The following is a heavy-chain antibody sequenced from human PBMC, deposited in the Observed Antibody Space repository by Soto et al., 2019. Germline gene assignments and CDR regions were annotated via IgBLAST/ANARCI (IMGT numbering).Heavy chain of an antibody. Sequence: GGSLRLSCAASGFTFSSYWMTWVRQAPGKGLEWVANIKEDGSDKYYVDSVKGRFTISRDNPKNSLFLQMNSLRAEDTAVYYCARDWSPFDYWGQGTLVTVSS. CDR1: GFTFSSYW. D-gene: IGHD1-1*01. CDR2: IKEDGSDK. V-gene: IGHV3-7*01. CDR3: ARDWSPFDY. J-gene: IGHJ4*02.